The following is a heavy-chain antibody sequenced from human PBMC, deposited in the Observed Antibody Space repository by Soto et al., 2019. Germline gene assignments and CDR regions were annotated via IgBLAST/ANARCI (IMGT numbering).Heavy chain of an antibody. CDR3: AREAIAAAPFDY. CDR2: INHSGST. V-gene: IGHV4-34*01. Sequence: PSETPSLTCAVYGGSFSGYYWSWIRQPPGKGLEWIGEINHSGSTNYNPSLKSRVTISVDTSKNQFSLKLSSVTAADTAVYYCAREAIAAAPFDYWGQGTLVTVSS. D-gene: IGHD6-13*01. CDR1: GGSFSGYY. J-gene: IGHJ4*02.